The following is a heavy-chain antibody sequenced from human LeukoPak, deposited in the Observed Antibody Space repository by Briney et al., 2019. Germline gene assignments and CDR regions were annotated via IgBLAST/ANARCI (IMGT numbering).Heavy chain of an antibody. CDR1: GFTFSRFW. V-gene: IGHV3-11*01. CDR2: ISSGGDTI. Sequence: GGSLRLSCAASGFTFSRFWMSWIRQAPGKGLEWVSYISSGGDTIYYADSVKGRFTISRDNAKNSLYLQMNSLRAEDTAVYYCARPPGKVTRNWFDPWGEGTLVTVSS. D-gene: IGHD2-21*02. CDR3: ARPPGKVTRNWFDP. J-gene: IGHJ5*02.